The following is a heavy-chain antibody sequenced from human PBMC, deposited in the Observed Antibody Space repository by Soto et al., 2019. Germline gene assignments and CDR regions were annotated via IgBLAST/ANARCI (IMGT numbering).Heavy chain of an antibody. Sequence: EVLLVESGGGLVQPGGSLKLPCEASGFVFKDSSIHWARQASGKGLEWVGRIRDRAYNYATAYAASVKGRFTISRDDSNNKAYLQMDSLKTEDTAIYYCTRLISAAQDYWGQGTLVTVSS. J-gene: IGHJ4*02. CDR3: TRLISAAQDY. V-gene: IGHV3-73*01. CDR1: GFVFKDSS. D-gene: IGHD3-10*01. CDR2: IRDRAYNYAT.